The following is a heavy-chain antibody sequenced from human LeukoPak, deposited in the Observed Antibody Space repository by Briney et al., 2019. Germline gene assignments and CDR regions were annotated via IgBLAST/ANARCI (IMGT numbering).Heavy chain of an antibody. Sequence: PGGSLRLSCAASGFTVSSNYMSWVRQAPGKGLEWVSVIYSGGSTYYADSVKGRFTISRDNSKNTLYLQMNSLRAEDTAVYYCARAPSMYSSSWYYFDYWGQGTLVTVSS. D-gene: IGHD6-13*01. CDR1: GFTVSSNY. CDR3: ARAPSMYSSSWYYFDY. V-gene: IGHV3-53*01. CDR2: IYSGGST. J-gene: IGHJ4*02.